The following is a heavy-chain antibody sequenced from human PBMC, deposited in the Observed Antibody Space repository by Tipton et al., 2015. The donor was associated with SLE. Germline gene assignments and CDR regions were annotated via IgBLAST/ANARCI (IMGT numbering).Heavy chain of an antibody. V-gene: IGHV4-30-2*01. Sequence: TLSLTCAVSGGSISSGGYSWSWIRQPPGKGPEWIGYIYHSGSTYYNPSLKSRVTISVDRSKNQFSLKLSSVTAADTAVYYCARGGANWGGGYFDLWGRGTLVTVSS. CDR3: ARGGANWGGGYFDL. J-gene: IGHJ2*01. D-gene: IGHD7-27*01. CDR2: IYHSGST. CDR1: GGSISSGGYS.